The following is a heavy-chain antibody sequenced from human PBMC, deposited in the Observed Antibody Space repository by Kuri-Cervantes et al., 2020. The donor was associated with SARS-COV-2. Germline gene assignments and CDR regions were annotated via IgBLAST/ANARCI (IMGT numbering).Heavy chain of an antibody. D-gene: IGHD6-6*01. Sequence: SLKISCTASGFTFDDYAMHWVRQAPGKGLEWVSGISWNSGSIGYADSVKGRFTISRDNSKNTLYLQMNSLRAEDTAVYYCAREESIAALVDYWGQGTLVTVSS. V-gene: IGHV3-9*01. CDR3: AREESIAALVDY. CDR2: ISWNSGSI. CDR1: GFTFDDYA. J-gene: IGHJ4*02.